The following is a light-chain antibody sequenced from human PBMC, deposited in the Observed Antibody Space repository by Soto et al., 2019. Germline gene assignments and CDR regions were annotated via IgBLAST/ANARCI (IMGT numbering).Light chain of an antibody. Sequence: DIQVTQSPSSVSASVGDRVTITCRASQDIAAYLAWYQHKPGRAPELLIHAASSLQSGVPSRFSGSGSGTDFTLTINSLQPEDFATYYCQQAYSFPITFGQGRRLEI. J-gene: IGKJ5*01. CDR2: AAS. CDR1: QDIAAY. V-gene: IGKV1D-12*01. CDR3: QQAYSFPIT.